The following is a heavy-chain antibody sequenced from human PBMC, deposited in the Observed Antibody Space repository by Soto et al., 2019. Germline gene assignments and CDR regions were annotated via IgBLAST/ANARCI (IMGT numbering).Heavy chain of an antibody. CDR3: TRSLYSSSWYAGS. D-gene: IGHD6-13*01. CDR2: VYHSGTT. J-gene: IGHJ4*02. V-gene: IGHV4-38-2*01. Sequence: SETLSLTCGVSGYSISSGYYWGWIRQPPGKGLEWIGSVYHSGTTYYNPSLKSRVTISLDTSKNQFSLRLTSVTAADAAMYFCTRSLYSSSWYAGSWGQGTLVTVSS. CDR1: GYSISSGYY.